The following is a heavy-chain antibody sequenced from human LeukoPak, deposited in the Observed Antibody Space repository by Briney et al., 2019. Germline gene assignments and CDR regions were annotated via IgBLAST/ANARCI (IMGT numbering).Heavy chain of an antibody. CDR2: IRSKANSYPT. Sequence: GGSLRLSCAASGFTFSGSAMHWVRQASGEGLEWVGRIRSKANSYPTASAASVKGRFTISRDDSKNTAYLQMSRLQTEDTAVYYCTSHGRTTGSFDYWGQGTLVSVS. J-gene: IGHJ4*02. CDR3: TSHGRTTGSFDY. D-gene: IGHD4-11*01. CDR1: GFTFSGSA. V-gene: IGHV3-73*01.